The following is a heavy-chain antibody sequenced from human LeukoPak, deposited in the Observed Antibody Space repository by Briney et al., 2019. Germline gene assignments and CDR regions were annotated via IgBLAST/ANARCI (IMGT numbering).Heavy chain of an antibody. D-gene: IGHD4-17*01. CDR2: IIPIFGTA. V-gene: IGHV1-69*01. CDR3: ARYYGDYGGGWFDP. CDR1: GGTFSSYA. Sequence: SVKVSCKASGGTFSSYAISWVRQAPGQGLEWMGGIIPIFGTANYAQKFQGRVTITADESTSAAYMELSSLRSEDTAVYYCARYYGDYGGGWFDPWGQGTLVTVSS. J-gene: IGHJ5*02.